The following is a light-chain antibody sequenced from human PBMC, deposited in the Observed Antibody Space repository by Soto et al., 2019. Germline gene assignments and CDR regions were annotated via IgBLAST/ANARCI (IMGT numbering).Light chain of an antibody. CDR1: QSLRSNT. Sequence: EIVLTQSPGTLSLSPGERATLSCRASQSLRSNTLAWYQQKPGQAPRLLTYGASSRATGIPDRFSGSGSGTDFTLTISRLEPEDFAVYYCHQHGNSPWTFGQGTKVDIK. J-gene: IGKJ1*01. CDR2: GAS. CDR3: HQHGNSPWT. V-gene: IGKV3-20*01.